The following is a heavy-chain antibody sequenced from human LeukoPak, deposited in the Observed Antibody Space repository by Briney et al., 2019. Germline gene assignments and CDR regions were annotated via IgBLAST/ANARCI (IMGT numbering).Heavy chain of an antibody. CDR1: GYTLTELS. J-gene: IGHJ5*02. Sequence: ASVKVSCKVSGYTLTELSMHWVRQAPGKGLEWMGGFDPEDGETIYAQKFQGRVTMTEDTSTDTAYMELSSLRSEDTAVYYCATLVVVPAARSGWFDPWGQGTLVTVSS. CDR2: FDPEDGET. D-gene: IGHD2-2*01. CDR3: ATLVVVPAARSGWFDP. V-gene: IGHV1-24*01.